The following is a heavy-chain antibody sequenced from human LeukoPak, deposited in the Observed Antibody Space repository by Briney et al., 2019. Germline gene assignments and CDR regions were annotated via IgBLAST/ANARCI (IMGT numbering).Heavy chain of an antibody. D-gene: IGHD2-15*01. CDR2: IKQDGSEK. CDR3: ARGLVVVVAASYYFDY. CDR1: GFTFSSYW. V-gene: IGHV3-7*04. Sequence: PGRSLRLSCAASGFTFSSYWMSWVRQAPGKVLEWVANIKQDGSEKYYVDSVKGRFTISRDNAKNSLYLQMNSLRAEDTAVYYCARGLVVVVAASYYFDYWGQGTLVTVSS. J-gene: IGHJ4*02.